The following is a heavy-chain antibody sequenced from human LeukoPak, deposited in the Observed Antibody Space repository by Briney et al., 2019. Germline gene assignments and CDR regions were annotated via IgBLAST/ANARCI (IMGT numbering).Heavy chain of an antibody. Sequence: GGSLRLSCAASGFTLSSYGMHWVRQAPGLGMEWVAFIRYDGYSQYYADSVKGRFTTSRDTSNNTLYLQMNSLRPADTAVYYCAKDLLRYGQSDCFDPWGQGTLVTVSS. CDR3: AKDLLRYGQSDCFDP. J-gene: IGHJ5*02. D-gene: IGHD2-15*01. CDR2: IRYDGYSQ. CDR1: GFTLSSYG. V-gene: IGHV3-30*02.